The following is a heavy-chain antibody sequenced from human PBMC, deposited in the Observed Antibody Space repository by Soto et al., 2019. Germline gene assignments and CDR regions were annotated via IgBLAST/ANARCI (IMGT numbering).Heavy chain of an antibody. D-gene: IGHD4-17*01. V-gene: IGHV3-23*01. Sequence: EVQLLESGGGLVQPGGSLRLSCAASGFTFSSYAMSWVRQAPGKGLEWVSAISGSGGSTYYADSVKGRFTISRYNSKYTLYLQMNSLRAEDTAVYYCAKGTLTTVTTNWFDPWGQGILATVSS. CDR3: AKGTLTTVTTNWFDP. CDR1: GFTFSSYA. J-gene: IGHJ5*02. CDR2: ISGSGGST.